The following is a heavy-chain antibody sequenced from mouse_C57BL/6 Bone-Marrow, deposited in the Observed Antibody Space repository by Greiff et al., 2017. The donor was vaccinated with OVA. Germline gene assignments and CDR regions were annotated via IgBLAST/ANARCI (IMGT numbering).Heavy chain of an antibody. V-gene: IGHV1-69*01. CDR1: GYTFTSYW. J-gene: IGHJ1*03. CDR3: ARHYYWYFDV. CDR2: IDPSDSYT. Sequence: QVQLQQSGAELVMPGASVKLSCKASGYTFTSYWMHWVKQRPGQGLEWIGEIDPSDSYTNYNQKFKGKSTLTVDKSSSTAYMQLSSLTSEDSAVYYCARHYYWYFDVWGTGTTVTVSS. D-gene: IGHD1-2*01.